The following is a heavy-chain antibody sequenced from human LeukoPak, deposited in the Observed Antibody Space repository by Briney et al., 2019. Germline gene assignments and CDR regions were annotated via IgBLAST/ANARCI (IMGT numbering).Heavy chain of an antibody. CDR1: CGSMTTSCYY. D-gene: IGHD3-22*01. CDR2: IYYSGST. CDR3: AREQWAFRSYYDSSGYHDY. V-gene: IGHV4-39*07. J-gene: IGHJ4*02. Sequence: SETLSLTCTVSCGSMTTSCYYWGWIRQPPGKGLEWIGSIYYSGSTYYNPSLKSRVTILVDTSKNQFSLKVRSVTAADTAVYYCAREQWAFRSYYDSSGYHDYWGQGTLVTVSS.